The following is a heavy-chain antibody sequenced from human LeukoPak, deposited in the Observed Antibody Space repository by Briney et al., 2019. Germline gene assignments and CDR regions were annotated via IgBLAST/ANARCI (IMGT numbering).Heavy chain of an antibody. J-gene: IGHJ4*02. V-gene: IGHV3-30-3*01. CDR1: GFTFSSYA. CDR2: ISYDGSNK. D-gene: IGHD2-2*01. CDR3: AKASLGYCSSTSCYHFDY. Sequence: GGSLRLSCAASGFTFSSYAMHWVRQAPGKGLEWVAVISYDGSNKYYADSVKGRFTISRDNSKNTLYLQMNSLRAEDTAVYYCAKASLGYCSSTSCYHFDYWGQGTLVTVSS.